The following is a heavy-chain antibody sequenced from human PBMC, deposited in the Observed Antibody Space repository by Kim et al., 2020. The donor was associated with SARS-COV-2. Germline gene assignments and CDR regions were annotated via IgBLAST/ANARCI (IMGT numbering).Heavy chain of an antibody. CDR3: ATGGDDIAGTTMAALFDY. Sequence: VKGRFTISSENSKNTLYLQMNSLRAEDTAVYYCATGGDDIAGTTMAALFDYWGQGTLVTVSS. D-gene: IGHD1-20*01. V-gene: IGHV3-30*03. J-gene: IGHJ4*02.